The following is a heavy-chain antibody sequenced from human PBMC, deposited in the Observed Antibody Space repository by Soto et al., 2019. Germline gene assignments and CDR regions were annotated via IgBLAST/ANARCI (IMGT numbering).Heavy chain of an antibody. Sequence: ASVKVSCKASGYTFYSHSISWVRQAPGQGLEWMGRINADYGDTQYSQKFRGRVTMTTDTSTTTVYMELTNLRSDDTAVYYCARCIQGDYYYGMDVWGQGTTVTVSS. CDR3: ARCIQGDYYYGMDV. CDR1: GYTFYSHS. J-gene: IGHJ6*02. V-gene: IGHV1-18*01. D-gene: IGHD5-18*01. CDR2: INADYGDT.